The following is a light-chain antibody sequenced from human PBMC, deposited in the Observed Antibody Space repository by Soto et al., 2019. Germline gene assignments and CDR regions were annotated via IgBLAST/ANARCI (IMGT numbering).Light chain of an antibody. V-gene: IGKV1-16*01. CDR1: QRINIY. Sequence: DIQMTQSPSSLSTSIGDRVTITCRASQRINIYLNWYRQKPGKAPELLIYSASNLQSGVPSRFSGSGSGTEFTLTISSLQPDDFATYYCQQYNSYSRTFGQGTKVDI. CDR3: QQYNSYSRT. CDR2: SAS. J-gene: IGKJ1*01.